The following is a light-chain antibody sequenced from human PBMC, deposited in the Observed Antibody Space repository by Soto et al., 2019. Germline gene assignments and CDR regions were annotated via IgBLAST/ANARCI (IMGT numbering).Light chain of an antibody. V-gene: IGLV2-18*02. CDR1: SSDVGSYNR. J-gene: IGLJ1*01. Sequence: QSALTQPPSVSGSPGQSVTISCTGTSSDVGSYNRVSWYQQPPGTAPKLMIYEVSNRPSGVPDRFSGSKSGNTASLTISGLQAEDEADYYCSSYTGSRTYVFGPGTKVTVL. CDR2: EVS. CDR3: SSYTGSRTYV.